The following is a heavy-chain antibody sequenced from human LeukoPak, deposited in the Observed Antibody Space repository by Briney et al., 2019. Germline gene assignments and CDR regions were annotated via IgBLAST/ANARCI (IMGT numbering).Heavy chain of an antibody. V-gene: IGHV3-7*01. CDR2: IKQDGSEN. CDR1: GFTFSSYW. D-gene: IGHD5-18*01. J-gene: IGHJ6*03. Sequence: GGSLRLSCAASGFTFSSYWMSWVRQAPGKGLEWVANIKQDGSENYYVDSVKGRFTISRDNAKNSLYLQMNSLRAEDTAVYYCARDQYSYGYYYYYYMDVWGKGTTVTVSS. CDR3: ARDQYSYGYYYYYYMDV.